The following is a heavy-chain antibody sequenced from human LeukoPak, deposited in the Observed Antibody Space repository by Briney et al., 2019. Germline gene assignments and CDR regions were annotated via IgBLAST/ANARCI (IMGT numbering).Heavy chain of an antibody. CDR3: AKRFGGSAFDY. J-gene: IGHJ4*02. CDR2: INWNGGST. CDR1: GFTFDDYG. D-gene: IGHD1-26*01. V-gene: IGHV3-20*04. Sequence: PGGSLRLSCAASGFTFDDYGMSWVRQAPGKGLEWVSGINWNGGSTGYADSVKGRFTISRDNAKNSLYLQMNSLRADDTAVYYCAKRFGGSAFDYWGQGTLVTVSS.